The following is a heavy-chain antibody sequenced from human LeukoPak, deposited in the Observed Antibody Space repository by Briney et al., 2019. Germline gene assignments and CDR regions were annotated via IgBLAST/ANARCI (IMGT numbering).Heavy chain of an antibody. V-gene: IGHV3-33*01. CDR3: GRGDTAITSLDS. J-gene: IGHJ4*02. Sequence: GRSLRLSCAASGFTFSSYGMHWVRQAPGKGLEWVAVIWYDGSNKYYADSVKGRFTISRDNSKNTLYLQMNSLRAEDTAVYYCGRGDTAITSLDSWGRGPLPTVPS. CDR1: GFTFSSYG. CDR2: IWYDGSNK. D-gene: IGHD5-18*01.